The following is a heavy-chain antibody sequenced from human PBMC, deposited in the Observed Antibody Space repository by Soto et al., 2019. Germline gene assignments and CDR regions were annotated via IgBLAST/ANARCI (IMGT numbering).Heavy chain of an antibody. V-gene: IGHV3-30*18. CDR2: ISYDGNYI. CDR3: AKGILSATIGPYAMDV. CDR1: EFAFCSYA. J-gene: IGHJ6*02. Sequence: QVQLVESGGGVVQPGASLRLSCEASEFAFCSYAMHWVRQAPGKGLEWVGVISYDGNYIYYAVSVKGRFTISRDNSKNTLYVQVNSLRPDDTALYYCAKGILSATIGPYAMDVWGQGTTVTVSS. D-gene: IGHD3-16*01.